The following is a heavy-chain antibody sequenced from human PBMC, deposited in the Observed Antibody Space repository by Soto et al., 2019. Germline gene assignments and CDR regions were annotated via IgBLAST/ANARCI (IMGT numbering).Heavy chain of an antibody. CDR3: ARDHCSSTSCYTAVDY. V-gene: IGHV1-18*04. CDR1: GYTFTSYG. CDR2: ISAYNGNT. Sequence: ASVKVSCKASGYTFTSYGISWVRQAPGQGLEWMGWISAYNGNTNYAQKLQGRVAMTTDTSTSTAYMELRSLRSDDTAVYYCARDHCSSTSCYTAVDYWGQGTLVTVSS. D-gene: IGHD2-2*02. J-gene: IGHJ4*02.